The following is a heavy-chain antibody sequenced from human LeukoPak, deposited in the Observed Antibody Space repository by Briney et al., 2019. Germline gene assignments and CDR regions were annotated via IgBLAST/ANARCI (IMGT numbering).Heavy chain of an antibody. CDR3: AGGGIAARPTYYYYYMDV. Sequence: ASVKVSCKASGYTFINYDFSWVRQAPGQGLEWMGWISTYNGNTNYAQKLQGRVTMTTDTSTSTAYMELSSLRSEDTAVYYCAGGGIAARPTYYYYYMDVWGKGTTVTVSS. J-gene: IGHJ6*03. CDR2: ISTYNGNT. D-gene: IGHD6-6*01. CDR1: GYTFINYD. V-gene: IGHV1-18*01.